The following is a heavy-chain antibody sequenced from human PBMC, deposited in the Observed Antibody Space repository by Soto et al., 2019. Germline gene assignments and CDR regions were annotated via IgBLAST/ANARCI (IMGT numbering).Heavy chain of an antibody. J-gene: IGHJ4*02. CDR1: GFTFSGNG. CDR3: ARGYKDDSRCGPLDY. V-gene: IGHV3-33*01. CDR2: IWYDGSDK. D-gene: IGHD3-22*01. Sequence: GGSLRLSCAASGFTFSGNGMHWVRQAPGKGLEWVAVIWYDGSDKKYADSVKGRFTISRDNSKNTLYLQMNSLRGEDTAVYYWARGYKDDSRCGPLDYWGQGTLVTVSS.